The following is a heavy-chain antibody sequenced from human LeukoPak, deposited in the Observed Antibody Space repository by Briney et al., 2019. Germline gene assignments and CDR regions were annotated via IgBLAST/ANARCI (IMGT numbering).Heavy chain of an antibody. V-gene: IGHV4-59*12. CDR2: IYYSGST. CDR1: GGSISSYY. D-gene: IGHD1-1*01. CDR3: ARWNHEGRYFDY. J-gene: IGHJ4*02. Sequence: SETLSLTCTVSGGSISSYYWSWIRQPPGKGLEWIGYIYYSGSTNYNPSLKSRVTISVDTSKNQFSLKLSSVTPEDTAVYYCARWNHEGRYFDYWDQGTLVTVSS.